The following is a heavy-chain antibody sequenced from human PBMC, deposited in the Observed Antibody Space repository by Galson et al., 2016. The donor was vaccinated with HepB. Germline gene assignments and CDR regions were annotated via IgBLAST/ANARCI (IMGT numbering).Heavy chain of an antibody. CDR2: ISFDGSNT. Sequence: SLRLSCAVTGFTFSTYGMHWVRQAPGKGLEWVALISFDGSNTYYADSVKGRFTISKDNSKNTLYLQMNSLRGEDTAVYYRAKDRPIEYWGQGTLVTVSS. CDR1: GFTFSTYG. V-gene: IGHV3-30*18. J-gene: IGHJ4*02. D-gene: IGHD2/OR15-2a*01. CDR3: AKDRPIEY.